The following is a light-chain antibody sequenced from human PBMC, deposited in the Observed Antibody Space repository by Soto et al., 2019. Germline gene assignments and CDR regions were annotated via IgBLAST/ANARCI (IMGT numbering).Light chain of an antibody. V-gene: IGKV1-27*01. Sequence: DIQMTQSPSSLSASVGDRVTITCRASQGISNFLAWYQQKPGKVPKLLISTASTLQSGVPSRFRGSGSGTDITLTIHTLQPENVATYTCQKYNRAPLTFGGGNKVEIK. CDR2: TAS. J-gene: IGKJ4*01. CDR1: QGISNF. CDR3: QKYNRAPLT.